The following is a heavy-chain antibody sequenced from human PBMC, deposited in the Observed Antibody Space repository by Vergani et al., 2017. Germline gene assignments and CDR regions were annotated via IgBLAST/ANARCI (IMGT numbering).Heavy chain of an antibody. CDR2: IIPILGIA. Sequence: QVQLVQSGAEVKKPGSSVKVSCKASGGTFSSYTISWVRQAPGQGLEWMGRIIPILGIANDAQKFQGRVTITADKSTSTAYMELSSLRSEDTAVYYCARGIVGASAXFDYWGQGTLVTVSS. V-gene: IGHV1-69*02. D-gene: IGHD1-26*01. CDR3: ARGIVGASAXFDY. CDR1: GGTFSSYT. J-gene: IGHJ4*02.